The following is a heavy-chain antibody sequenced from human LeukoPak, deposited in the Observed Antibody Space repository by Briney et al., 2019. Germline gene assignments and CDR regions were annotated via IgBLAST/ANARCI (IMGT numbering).Heavy chain of an antibody. CDR1: GFTFSSYC. J-gene: IGHJ5*02. D-gene: IGHD6-19*01. CDR2: INNNGRTT. Sequence: GGSLRLSCAASGFTFSSYCMRWVRQVPGKGLVWVSRINNNGRTTGYADSVKGRFTISRNNPKHTLYLQMNILRAEDAADYYSGREIWGMAVDPWGQGTLVTASS. V-gene: IGHV3-74*01. CDR3: GREIWGMAVDP.